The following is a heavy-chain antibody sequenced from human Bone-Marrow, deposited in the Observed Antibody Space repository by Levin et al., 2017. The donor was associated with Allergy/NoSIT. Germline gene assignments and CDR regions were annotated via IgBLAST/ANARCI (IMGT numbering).Heavy chain of an antibody. J-gene: IGHJ4*02. Sequence: ASVKVSCKASGYTFTSYGISWVRQAPGQGLEWMGWISAYNGNTNYAQKLQGRVTMTTDTSTSTAYMELRSLRSDDTAVYYCARDGYYDILTGYYNGFDYWCQGTLVTVSS. D-gene: IGHD3-9*01. CDR3: ARDGYYDILTGYYNGFDY. V-gene: IGHV1-18*01. CDR2: ISAYNGNT. CDR1: GYTFTSYG.